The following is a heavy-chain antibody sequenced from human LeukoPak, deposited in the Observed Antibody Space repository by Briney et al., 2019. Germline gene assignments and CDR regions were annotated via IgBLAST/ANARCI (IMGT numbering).Heavy chain of an antibody. J-gene: IGHJ4*02. Sequence: GESPKISCKGSGYSFTDYWIGWVRQMPGKGLEWMGIIYPGDSDTRYSPSFQGQVTISADRSISTAYLQWSSLKASDTAMYYCARLYHYYGSGSYSPFDYWGQGTLVTVSS. CDR2: IYPGDSDT. D-gene: IGHD3-10*01. CDR1: GYSFTDYW. V-gene: IGHV5-51*01. CDR3: ARLYHYYGSGSYSPFDY.